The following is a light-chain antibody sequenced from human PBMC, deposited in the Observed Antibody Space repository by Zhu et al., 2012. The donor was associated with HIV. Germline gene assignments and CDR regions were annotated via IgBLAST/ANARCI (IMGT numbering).Light chain of an antibody. Sequence: EILLTQSPATLSLSPGQRATLSCRASQSVGNHLAWYQQKPGQTPRLLIYYASTRATDIPAKFSASGSGTDFTLTISSLEAEDFAIYYCQQHASWPRTFGQGTKVELK. CDR3: QQHASWPRT. CDR1: QSVGNH. J-gene: IGKJ1*01. V-gene: IGKV3-11*01. CDR2: YAS.